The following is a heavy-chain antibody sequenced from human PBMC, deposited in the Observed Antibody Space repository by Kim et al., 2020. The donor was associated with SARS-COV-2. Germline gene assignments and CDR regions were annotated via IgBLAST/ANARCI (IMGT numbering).Heavy chain of an antibody. J-gene: IGHJ4*02. CDR3: ARDFWSGYQIYPLDY. Sequence: ASVKVSCKASGYTFTGYYMHWVRQAPGQGLEWMGRINPNSGGTNYAQKFQGRVTMTRDTSISTAYMELSRLRSDDTAVYYCARDFWSGYQIYPLDYWGQGTLVTVSS. D-gene: IGHD3-3*01. CDR1: GYTFTGYY. V-gene: IGHV1-2*06. CDR2: INPNSGGT.